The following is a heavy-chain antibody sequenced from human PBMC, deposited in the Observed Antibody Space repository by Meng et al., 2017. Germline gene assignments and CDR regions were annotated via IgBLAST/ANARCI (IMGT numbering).Heavy chain of an antibody. Sequence: GVSEGGLVRHGGCLRLSCAASGFTVSSYWMHWVRQAPGKGLVWVSRINSDGSSTSYADSVKGRFTISRDNAKNTLYLQMNSLRAEDTAVYYCARDRSSSGFDYWGQGTLVTVSS. CDR3: ARDRSSSGFDY. V-gene: IGHV3-74*01. J-gene: IGHJ4*02. CDR1: GFTVSSYW. D-gene: IGHD6-19*01. CDR2: INSDGSST.